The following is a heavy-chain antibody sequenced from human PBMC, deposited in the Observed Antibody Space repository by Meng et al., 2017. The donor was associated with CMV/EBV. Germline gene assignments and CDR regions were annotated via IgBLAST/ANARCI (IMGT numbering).Heavy chain of an antibody. J-gene: IGHJ4*02. CDR2: VSVYNGGA. CDR1: GFNLNTNG. D-gene: IGHD4-11*01. Sequence: ASVKVSCKASGFNLNTNGISWVRQAPGQGLEWMGWVSVYNGGANLAQKFQDRVTMTTDKFTSTAYMEVRSLTSDDTAVYYCARRGGLQYFIKEGGDCYFDYWGQGTLVTVPQ. CDR3: ARRGGLQYFIKEGGDCYFDY. V-gene: IGHV1-18*04.